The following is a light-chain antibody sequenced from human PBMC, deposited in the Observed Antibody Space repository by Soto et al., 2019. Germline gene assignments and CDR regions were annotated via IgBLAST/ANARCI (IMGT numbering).Light chain of an antibody. CDR2: WAS. CDR1: QSVLYSSNNKNY. Sequence: DIVMTQSPDSLAVSLGERATINCKSSQSVLYSSNNKNYLAWYQQKPGQPPKLLIYWASTRESGVPDRFSGSGSVTDFTLTISGLQAEDGAVYYCQQYYTNALTFGGGTKVGVK. J-gene: IGKJ4*01. V-gene: IGKV4-1*01. CDR3: QQYYTNALT.